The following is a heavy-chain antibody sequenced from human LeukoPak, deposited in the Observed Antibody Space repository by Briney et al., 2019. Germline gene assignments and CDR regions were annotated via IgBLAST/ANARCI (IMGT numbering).Heavy chain of an antibody. CDR3: ARHVPGAAGILRWFDP. V-gene: IGHV4-39*01. J-gene: IGHJ5*02. D-gene: IGHD6-13*01. CDR1: GGSISSSSYY. Sequence: SSETLSHTCTVSGGSISSSSYYWGWIRQPPGKGLEWIGSIYYSGSTYYNPSLKSRVTISVDTSKNQFSLKLSSVTAADTAVYYCARHVPGAAGILRWFDPWGQGTLVTVSS. CDR2: IYYSGST.